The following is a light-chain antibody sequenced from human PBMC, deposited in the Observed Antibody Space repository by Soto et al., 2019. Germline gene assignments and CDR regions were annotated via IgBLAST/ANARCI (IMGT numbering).Light chain of an antibody. CDR1: PSVSNS. V-gene: IGKV3-11*01. CDR2: DAS. Sequence: ESVLTQSPATLSLSPGERATLSCRASPSVSNSLAWYQHKPGQAPRLLIYDASNRATGVPTRFSGSGSGTDFTLTISSLAPEYFAVYYCQQRNKWPPVTFGGGTRVEIK. J-gene: IGKJ4*01. CDR3: QQRNKWPPVT.